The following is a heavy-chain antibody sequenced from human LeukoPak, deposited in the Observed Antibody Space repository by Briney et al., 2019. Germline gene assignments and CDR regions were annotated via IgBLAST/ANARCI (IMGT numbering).Heavy chain of an antibody. CDR3: AREGGSVCSGGSCYWFDP. D-gene: IGHD2-15*01. CDR2: INPNSGGT. J-gene: IGHJ5*02. V-gene: IGHV1-2*02. CDR1: GYTFTGYY. Sequence: GASVRVSCKASGYTFTGYYMHWVRQAPGQGLEWMGWINPNSGGTNYAQKFQGRVTMTRDTSISTAYMELSRLRSDDTAVYYCAREGGSVCSGGSCYWFDPWGQGILVTVSS.